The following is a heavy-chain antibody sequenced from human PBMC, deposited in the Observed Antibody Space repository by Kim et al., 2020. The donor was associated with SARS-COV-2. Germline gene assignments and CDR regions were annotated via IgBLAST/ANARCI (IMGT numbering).Heavy chain of an antibody. CDR1: GGSFSGYY. J-gene: IGHJ6*02. CDR3: ARTAMAYYYYYGMDV. Sequence: SETLSLTCAVYGGSFSGYYWSWIRQPPGKGLEWIGEINHSGSTNYNPSLKSRVTISVDTSKNQFSLKLSSVTAADTAVYYCARTAMAYYYYYGMDVWGQG. CDR2: INHSGST. V-gene: IGHV4-34*01. D-gene: IGHD5-18*01.